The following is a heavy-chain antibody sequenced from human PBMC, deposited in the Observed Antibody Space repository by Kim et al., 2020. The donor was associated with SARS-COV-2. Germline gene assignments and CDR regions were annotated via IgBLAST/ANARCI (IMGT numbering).Heavy chain of an antibody. CDR3: TAEQWLVQGDY. CDR2: IKSKTDGGTT. D-gene: IGHD6-19*01. CDR1: GFTFSNAW. V-gene: IGHV3-15*01. Sequence: GGSLRLSCAASGFTFSNAWMSWVRQAPGKGLEWVGRIKSKTDGGTTDYAAPVKGRFTISRDDSKNTLYRQMNSLKTEDTAVYYCTAEQWLVQGDYWGEGTLVTVSS. J-gene: IGHJ4*02.